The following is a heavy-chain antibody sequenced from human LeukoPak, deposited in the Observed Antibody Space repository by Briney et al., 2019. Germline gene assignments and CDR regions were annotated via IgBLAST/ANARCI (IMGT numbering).Heavy chain of an antibody. CDR3: ASSPEDGPDY. CDR2: ISSSSSYI. V-gene: IGHV3-21*01. J-gene: IGHJ4*02. D-gene: IGHD5-24*01. Sequence: PGGSLRLSCAASGFTFSSYSMNWVRQAPGKGLEWVSSISSSSSYIYYADSVKGRFTISRDNAKNTLYLQMNSLRVEDTAVYYCASSPEDGPDYWGQGTLVTVSS. CDR1: GFTFSSYS.